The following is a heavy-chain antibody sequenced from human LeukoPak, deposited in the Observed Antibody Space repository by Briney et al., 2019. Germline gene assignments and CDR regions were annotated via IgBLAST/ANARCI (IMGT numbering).Heavy chain of an antibody. D-gene: IGHD6-19*01. CDR2: ISGSDGST. J-gene: IGHJ4*02. Sequence: ASVKVSCKASGYTFTSYGISWVRQAPGKGLEWVSAISGSDGSTYYADSVKGRFTISRDNSKNTLYLQMNSLRAEDTAVYYCAKDLSIAVAGCFDYWGQGTLVTVSS. CDR3: AKDLSIAVAGCFDY. V-gene: IGHV3-23*01. CDR1: GYTFTSYG.